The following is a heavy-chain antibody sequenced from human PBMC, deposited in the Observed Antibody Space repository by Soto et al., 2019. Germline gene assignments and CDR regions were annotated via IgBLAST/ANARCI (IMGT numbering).Heavy chain of an antibody. V-gene: IGHV3-30-3*01. Sequence: QVQLVESGGGVVQPGRSLRLSCAASGFTFSNYALHWVRQAPGKGLEWVAVISDDGSNKYYADSVKGRFTISRDNSKNTLYLQTNSLRAEDTAMYYCARDRFASSWSYFGYWGQGTPVTVSS. D-gene: IGHD6-13*01. CDR1: GFTFSNYA. J-gene: IGHJ4*02. CDR3: ARDRFASSWSYFGY. CDR2: ISDDGSNK.